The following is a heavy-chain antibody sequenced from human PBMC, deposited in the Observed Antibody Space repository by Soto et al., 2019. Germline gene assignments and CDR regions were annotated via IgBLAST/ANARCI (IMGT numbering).Heavy chain of an antibody. V-gene: IGHV1-69*01. J-gene: IGHJ4*02. D-gene: IGHD4-17*01. CDR1: GGTFSSYA. CDR3: ARLRHDYGGNGAGDY. CDR2: IIPIFGTA. Sequence: QVQLVQSGAEVKKPGSSVKVSCKASGGTFSSYAISWVRQAPGQGLEWMGGIIPIFGTANYAQKFQGRVKITADESTSTAYMELSSLRSEDTAVYYCARLRHDYGGNGAGDYWGQGTLVTVSS.